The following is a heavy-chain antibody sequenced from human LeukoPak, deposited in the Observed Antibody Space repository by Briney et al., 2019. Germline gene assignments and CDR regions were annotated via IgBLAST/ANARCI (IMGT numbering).Heavy chain of an antibody. CDR3: ARGAPSGSYYY. CDR2: INSDGSST. J-gene: IGHJ4*02. D-gene: IGHD1-26*01. CDR1: GFTFSSYW. Sequence: GGSLRLSCAACGFTFSSYWMHWVRQAPGKGLVWVSRINSDGSSTTYADSVKGRFTISRDNAKNTLYLQMNSLRAEDTAVYYCARGAPSGSYYYWGQGTLVTVSA. V-gene: IGHV3-74*01.